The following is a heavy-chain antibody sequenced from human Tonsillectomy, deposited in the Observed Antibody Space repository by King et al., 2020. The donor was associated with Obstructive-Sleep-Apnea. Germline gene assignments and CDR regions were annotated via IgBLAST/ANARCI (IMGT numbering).Heavy chain of an antibody. CDR3: ARENVVVTATIPFDY. D-gene: IGHD2-21*02. CDR2: IYYSGST. Sequence: LQLQESGPGLVKPSETLSLTYTVSGGSISSSSYYWGWIRQPPGKGLEGIGSIYYSGSTYYNPSLKSRVTIAVDTSKNQVSLKLSSVTAADTAVYYCARENVVVTATIPFDYWGQGTLVTVSS. J-gene: IGHJ4*02. CDR1: GGSISSSSYY. V-gene: IGHV4-39*07.